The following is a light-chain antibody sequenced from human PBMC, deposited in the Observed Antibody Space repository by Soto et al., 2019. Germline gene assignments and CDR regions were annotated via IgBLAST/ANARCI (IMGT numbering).Light chain of an antibody. CDR1: NIGNKR. V-gene: IGLV3-21*02. J-gene: IGLJ1*01. CDR3: QVWDSNSVYV. CDR2: DDS. Sequence: SYELTQPPSVSVAPGQTARITCGGNNIGNKRVHWYQQKPGQAPVLVVYDDSDRPSGIPERFSGSNSGNTATLSISRVEAGDEDDYYCQVWDSNSVYVFGTGTRSPS.